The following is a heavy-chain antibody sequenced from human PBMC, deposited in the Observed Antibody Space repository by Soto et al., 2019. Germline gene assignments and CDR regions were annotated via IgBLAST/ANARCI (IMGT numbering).Heavy chain of an antibody. CDR3: ARLGGYYQSLDP. V-gene: IGHV4-39*07. D-gene: IGHD3-22*01. CDR1: SAPVSSSTYT. CDR2: IYYSGST. J-gene: IGHJ5*02. Sequence: SEPLSLTCTVSSAPVSSSTYTWGWIRQPPGKGLEWIGSIYYSGSTYYNPSLKSRITISLETSKSQISLRLSSVTAAETALYYCARLGGYYQSLDPWGPGTLVTVSS.